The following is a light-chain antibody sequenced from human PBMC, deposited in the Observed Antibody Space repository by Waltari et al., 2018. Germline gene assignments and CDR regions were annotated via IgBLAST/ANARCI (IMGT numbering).Light chain of an antibody. CDR3: QQYNYWPQT. V-gene: IGKV3-15*01. CDR2: ATS. Sequence: EIVMTQSPTTLSVSPGGRATLSCRASQSVYSSLAWYQQKPGQAPRLLIYATSTRATGIPARFSGSGSGTDYTLTISSLQSEDFAVYCCQQYNYWPQTFGQGTKVEIK. CDR1: QSVYSS. J-gene: IGKJ1*01.